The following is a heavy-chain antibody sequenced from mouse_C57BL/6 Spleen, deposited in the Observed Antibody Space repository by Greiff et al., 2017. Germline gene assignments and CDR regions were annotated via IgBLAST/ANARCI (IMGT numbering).Heavy chain of an antibody. CDR2: ISGGGGNT. CDR3: ATYYSNSFAY. Sequence: EVQMVESGGGLVKPGGSLKLSCAASGFTFSSYTMSWVRQTPEKRLEWVATISGGGGNTYYPDSVKGRFTISRDNAKNTLYLQMSSLRSEDTALYYCATYYSNSFAYWGQGTLVTVSA. CDR1: GFTFSSYT. D-gene: IGHD2-5*01. V-gene: IGHV5-9*01. J-gene: IGHJ3*01.